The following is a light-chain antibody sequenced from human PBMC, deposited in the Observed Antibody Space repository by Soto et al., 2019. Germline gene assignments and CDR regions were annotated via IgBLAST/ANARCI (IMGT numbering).Light chain of an antibody. Sequence: QSALTQPASVSGSSGQSITISCTGTSSDVGSYNLVSWHQHHPGKAPKLIIYEGDKRPSGVSNRFSGSKSGNTASLTISGLQAEDEADYYCCSYGGSNNLVFGGGTKVTVL. CDR1: SSDVGSYNL. CDR3: CSYGGSNNLV. V-gene: IGLV2-23*01. CDR2: EGD. J-gene: IGLJ2*01.